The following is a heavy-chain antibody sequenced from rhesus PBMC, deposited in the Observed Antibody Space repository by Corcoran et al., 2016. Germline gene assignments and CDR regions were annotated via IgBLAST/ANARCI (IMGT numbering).Heavy chain of an antibody. CDR3: ARDGVYGRSPLGV. V-gene: IGHV4-73*01. CDR1: GGSISGYYY. D-gene: IGHD6-25*01. CDR2: IYGNSASA. J-gene: IGHJ5-1*01. Sequence: QVKLQQWGEGLVKPSETLSLTCAVYGGSISGYYYWSWIRQPPGKGLEWIGYIYGNSASANYTPSLKNRVTISKDTSKTPFSLKLSSVTAADTAVYYCARDGVYGRSPLGVWGQGVLVTVSS.